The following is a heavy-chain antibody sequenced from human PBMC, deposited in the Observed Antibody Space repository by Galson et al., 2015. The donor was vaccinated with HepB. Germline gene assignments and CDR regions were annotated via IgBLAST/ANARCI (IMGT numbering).Heavy chain of an antibody. CDR1: GYTFTNYA. J-gene: IGHJ6*02. V-gene: IGHV1-18*01. D-gene: IGHD3-16*02. Sequence: SVKVSCKASGYTFTNYAISWVRQAPGQGLEWMGWITTYNPNTIYAQKFRGRVSMTTDTSTSTAYMELRSLRSDDTAVYYCARRQQSYRDYGMDVWGQGTTVTVSS. CDR3: ARRQQSYRDYGMDV. CDR2: ITTYNPNT.